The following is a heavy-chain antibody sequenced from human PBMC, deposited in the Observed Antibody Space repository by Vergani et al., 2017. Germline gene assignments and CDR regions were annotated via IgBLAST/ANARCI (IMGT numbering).Heavy chain of an antibody. Sequence: EVQLLESGGALVQPGGSLRLSCAASGFTFSSYAMSWVRQAPGKGLEWVSAISGSGGSTYYADSVKGRFTISRDNSKNTLYLQMNSLRAEDTAVYYCAKQYYDILTTGYWGQGTLVTVSS. CDR1: GFTFSSYA. CDR3: AKQYYDILTTGY. J-gene: IGHJ4*02. V-gene: IGHV3-23*01. D-gene: IGHD3-9*01. CDR2: ISGSGGST.